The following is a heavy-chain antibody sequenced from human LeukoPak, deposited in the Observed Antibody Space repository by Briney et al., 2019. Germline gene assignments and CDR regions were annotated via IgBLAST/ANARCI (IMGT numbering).Heavy chain of an antibody. J-gene: IGHJ5*02. CDR1: GASISSDY. D-gene: IGHD1-26*01. Sequence: SETLSLTCTVSGASISSDYWNWIRQPPGKGLEWIGHVYHSGSTNYNPSLKSRVTISIDRSKNHLSLKLNSVTAADTAVYYCARNGFYCLEHWGQGFLVTVSS. V-gene: IGHV4-59*12. CDR2: VYHSGST. CDR3: ARNGFYCLEH.